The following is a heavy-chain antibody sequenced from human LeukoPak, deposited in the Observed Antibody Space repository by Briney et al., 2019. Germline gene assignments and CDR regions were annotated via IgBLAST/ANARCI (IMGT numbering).Heavy chain of an antibody. Sequence: GGSMRLSCAASGFTFSNYGMHWVRQAPGKGLEWVAVIWHDGSNKYYADSVKGRFTISRDNSKNTLYLQMNSLRAEDTAVYYCANNFDYWGQGTLVTVSS. CDR1: GFTFSNYG. V-gene: IGHV3-33*06. J-gene: IGHJ4*02. CDR2: IWHDGSNK. CDR3: ANNFDY.